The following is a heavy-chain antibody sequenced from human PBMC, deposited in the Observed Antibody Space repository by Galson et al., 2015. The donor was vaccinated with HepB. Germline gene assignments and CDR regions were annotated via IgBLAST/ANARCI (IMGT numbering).Heavy chain of an antibody. CDR3: ARREEVGATDLDY. Sequence: SLRLSCAASGFTFSGSAIHWVRQASGKGLEWVGRIRSKPNNYATAYPASVKGRFTVSRDDSKNTAFLHMTGLKTEDTAVYYCARREEVGATDLDYWGQGTLVTVSS. J-gene: IGHJ4*02. CDR1: GFTFSGSA. CDR2: IRSKPNNYAT. D-gene: IGHD1-26*01. V-gene: IGHV3-73*01.